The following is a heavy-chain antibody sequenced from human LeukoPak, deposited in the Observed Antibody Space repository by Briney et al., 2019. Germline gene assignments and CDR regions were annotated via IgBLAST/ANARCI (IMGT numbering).Heavy chain of an antibody. D-gene: IGHD6-19*01. Sequence: PGRSLRLSCAASGFTFDDYAMHWVRQAPGKGLEWVSGISWNSGSIGYADSVKGRSTISRDNAKNSLYLQMNSQRAEDTALYYCAKDIGSGWFYGMDVWGQGTTVTVSS. CDR3: AKDIGSGWFYGMDV. J-gene: IGHJ6*02. CDR1: GFTFDDYA. V-gene: IGHV3-9*01. CDR2: ISWNSGSI.